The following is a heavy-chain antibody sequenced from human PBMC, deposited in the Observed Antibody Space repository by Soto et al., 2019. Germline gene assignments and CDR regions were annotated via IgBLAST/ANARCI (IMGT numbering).Heavy chain of an antibody. CDR1: GFTFSTYN. D-gene: IGHD6-13*01. CDR2: INSDGSST. CDR3: ARDLLSGIAAAGTPDY. V-gene: IGHV3-74*01. J-gene: IGHJ4*02. Sequence: SPRLSCGAPGFTFSTYNIHWVRPGPGKGLVWVSRINSDGSSTRYADSVKGRFTISRDNSKNTLYLQMNSLRAEDTAVYYCARDLLSGIAAAGTPDYWGQGTLVTVSS.